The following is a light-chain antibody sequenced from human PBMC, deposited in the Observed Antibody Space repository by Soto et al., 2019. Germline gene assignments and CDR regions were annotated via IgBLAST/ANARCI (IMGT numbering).Light chain of an antibody. CDR1: QSVSSL. V-gene: IGKV3-15*01. CDR3: QHYNSYSEA. CDR2: STS. J-gene: IGKJ1*01. Sequence: VLTQSPATLSVSPGERVTLSCRASQSVSSLLAWYQQKPGQAPRLLIYSTSTRATGIPARFSGSGSGTEFTLTISSLQPDDFATYYCQHYNSYSEAFGQGTKVELK.